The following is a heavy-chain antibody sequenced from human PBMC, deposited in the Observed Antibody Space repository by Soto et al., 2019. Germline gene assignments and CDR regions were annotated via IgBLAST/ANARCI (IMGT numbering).Heavy chain of an antibody. CDR2: IFYSGTT. V-gene: IGHV4-61*01. CDR3: ARTDTSGWYRADY. Sequence: QVQLQESGPGLVKPSETLTLTCTVSGVSVSSGLYYWNWIRQPPGKALEWIGHIFYSGTTTYNPSLKSRGTITVDTSKNQFPRRLTSVTAADTDVYYCARTDTSGWYRADYWGQGTLVTVSS. D-gene: IGHD6-19*01. J-gene: IGHJ4*02. CDR1: GVSVSSGLYY.